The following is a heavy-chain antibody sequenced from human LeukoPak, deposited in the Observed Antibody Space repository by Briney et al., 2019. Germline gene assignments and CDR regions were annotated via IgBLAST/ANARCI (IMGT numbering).Heavy chain of an antibody. CDR1: GYSFTSYW. Sequence: GESLKISCKGSGYSFTSYWISWVRQMPGKDLEWMGRIDPSDSYTNYSPSFQGHVTISADKSISTAYLQWSSLKASDTAMYYCARDIAAAGTSYYYYGMDVWGQGTTVTVSS. V-gene: IGHV5-10-1*01. CDR2: IDPSDSYT. CDR3: ARDIAAAGTSYYYYGMDV. D-gene: IGHD6-13*01. J-gene: IGHJ6*02.